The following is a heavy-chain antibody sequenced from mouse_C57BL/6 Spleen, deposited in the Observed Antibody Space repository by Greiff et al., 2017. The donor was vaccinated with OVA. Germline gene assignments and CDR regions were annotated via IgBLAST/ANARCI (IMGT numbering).Heavy chain of an antibody. CDR1: GFTFSSYA. Sequence: EVQVVESGAGLVKPGGSLKLSCAASGFTFSSYAMSWVRQTPEKRLEWVAYISSGGDYIYYADTVKGRFTIYRDNARNTLYLQMSSLKNEDTARYYGTRSTLEGYFDVWGTGTAVTGYS. V-gene: IGHV5-9-1*02. CDR3: TRSTLEGYFDV. CDR2: ISSGGDYI. J-gene: IGHJ1*03.